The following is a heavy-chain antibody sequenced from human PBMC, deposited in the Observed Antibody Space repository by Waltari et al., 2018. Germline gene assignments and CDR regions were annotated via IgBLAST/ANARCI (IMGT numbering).Heavy chain of an antibody. CDR3: ARGSGSSGYSFDY. V-gene: IGHV3-53*01. Sequence: AAGGFTVSSNYMSWVRQAPGKGLEWVSVIYSGGSTYYADSVTGRFTISRDNSKNPLYLQMNSLRAEDTAVYYCARGSGSSGYSFDYWGQGTLVTVSS. D-gene: IGHD3-22*01. CDR1: GFTVSSNY. CDR2: IYSGGST. J-gene: IGHJ4*02.